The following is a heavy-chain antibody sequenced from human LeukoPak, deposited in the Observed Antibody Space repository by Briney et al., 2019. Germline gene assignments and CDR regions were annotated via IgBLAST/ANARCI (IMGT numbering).Heavy chain of an antibody. CDR2: ITGSGGST. CDR1: GFTFSTYA. D-gene: IGHD2-8*01. CDR3: AKDQWDY. V-gene: IGHV3-23*01. Sequence: QPGGSLRLSCAASGFTFSTYAMSWVRQAPGKGLDWVSAITGSGGSTYYADSVKGRFTISGDNSESTLYLQMNSLRGEDTAVYYCAKDQWDYWGQGTLGTVSP. J-gene: IGHJ4*02.